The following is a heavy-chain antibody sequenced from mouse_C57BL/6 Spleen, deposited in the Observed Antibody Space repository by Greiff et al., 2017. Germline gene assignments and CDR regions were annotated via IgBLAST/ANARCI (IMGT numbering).Heavy chain of an antibody. D-gene: IGHD1-1*01. CDR1: GYTFTSYW. J-gene: IGHJ1*03. Sequence: QVQLQQPGAELVMPGASVKLSCKASGYTFTSYWMHWVKQRPGQGLGWIGEIDPSDSYTNYNQKFKVKSTLTVDKSSSTAYMQLSSLTSEDSAAYYCARLYYGSSSWYFDVWGTGTTVTVSS. CDR3: ARLYYGSSSWYFDV. CDR2: IDPSDSYT. V-gene: IGHV1-69*01.